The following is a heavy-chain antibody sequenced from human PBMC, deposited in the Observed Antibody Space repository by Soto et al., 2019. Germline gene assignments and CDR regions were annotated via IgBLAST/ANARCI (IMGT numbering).Heavy chain of an antibody. J-gene: IGHJ6*02. CDR2: INPSGGST. CDR3: ARGLYYGSGSYYNVKFGPYGMDV. V-gene: IGHV1-46*01. Sequence: ASVKVSCKASGYTFTSYYMHWVRQAPGQGLEWMGIINPSGGSTSYAQKFQGRVTMTRDTSTSTVYMELSSLRSEDTAVYYCARGLYYGSGSYYNVKFGPYGMDVWGQGTTVTVSS. CDR1: GYTFTSYY. D-gene: IGHD3-10*01.